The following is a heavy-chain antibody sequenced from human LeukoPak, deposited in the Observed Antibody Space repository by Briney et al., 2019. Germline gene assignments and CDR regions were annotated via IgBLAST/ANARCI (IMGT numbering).Heavy chain of an antibody. J-gene: IGHJ4*02. V-gene: IGHV3-30*03. CDR3: ASHWAQQVVSDY. D-gene: IGHD6-13*01. CDR2: ISYDGKNK. Sequence: GRSLRLSCAASGFTFSSYGMHWVRQAPGQGLEWVAVISYDGKNKYYADAVKGRFTISRDNSKNTLYLQMNSLRPEDTAVYYCASHWAQQVVSDYWGQGTLVTVSS. CDR1: GFTFSSYG.